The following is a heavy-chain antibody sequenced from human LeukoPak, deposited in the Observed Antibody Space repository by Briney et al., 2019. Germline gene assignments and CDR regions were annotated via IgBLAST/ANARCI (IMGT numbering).Heavy chain of an antibody. CDR2: INHSGST. CDR3: ADGGNSLDY. J-gene: IGHJ4*02. Sequence: SETLSLTCAVYGGSFSGYYWSWIRQPPGKGLEWIGEINHSGSTNYNPSLKSRVTISVDTSKNQFSLKLSSVTAADTAVYYCADGGNSLDYWGQGTLVTVSS. D-gene: IGHD4-23*01. CDR1: GGSFSGYY. V-gene: IGHV4-34*01.